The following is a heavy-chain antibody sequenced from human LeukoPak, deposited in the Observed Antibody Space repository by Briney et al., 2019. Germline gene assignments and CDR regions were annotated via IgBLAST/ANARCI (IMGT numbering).Heavy chain of an antibody. D-gene: IGHD3-9*01. Sequence: GGSLRLSCAASGFTFSLYWMNWVRRAPGKGLEWVANIKQDGSEKNYVDSVKGRSAISRDNAKNSLYLQMNNLRVEDTAMYYCAGGTGFIIKDWGQGTLVTVSS. CDR2: IKQDGSEK. CDR3: AGGTGFIIKD. J-gene: IGHJ4*02. V-gene: IGHV3-7*03. CDR1: GFTFSLYW.